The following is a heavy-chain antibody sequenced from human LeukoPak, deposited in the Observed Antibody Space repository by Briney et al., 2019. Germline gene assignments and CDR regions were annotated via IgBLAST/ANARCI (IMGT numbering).Heavy chain of an antibody. D-gene: IGHD5-18*01. J-gene: IGHJ4*02. CDR1: GYTFTSYG. Sequence: ASVKVSCKASGYTFTSYGISWVRQAPGQGLEWMGWISAYNGNTNYAQRLRGRVTMTTDTSTSTAYMEMRSLRSDDTAVYYCARDLDTTMATRYLFDSWGQGTLVTVSS. CDR2: ISAYNGNT. V-gene: IGHV1-18*01. CDR3: ARDLDTTMATRYLFDS.